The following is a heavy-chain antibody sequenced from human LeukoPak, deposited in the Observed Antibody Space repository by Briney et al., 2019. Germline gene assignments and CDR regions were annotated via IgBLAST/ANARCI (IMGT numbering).Heavy chain of an antibody. Sequence: PGGSLRLSCAASGFTFSSYAMHWVRQAPGKGLEWVAVISYDGSNKYYADSVKGRFTISRDNSKNTLYLQMNSLRAEDTAVYYCARASSTSQYYYGMDVWGQGTTVTVSS. J-gene: IGHJ6*02. CDR2: ISYDGSNK. CDR3: ARASSTSQYYYGMDV. CDR1: GFTFSSYA. D-gene: IGHD2-2*01. V-gene: IGHV3-30-3*01.